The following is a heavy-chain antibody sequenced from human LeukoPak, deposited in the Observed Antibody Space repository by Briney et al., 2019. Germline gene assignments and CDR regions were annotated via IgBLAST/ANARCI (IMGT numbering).Heavy chain of an antibody. D-gene: IGHD1-26*01. V-gene: IGHV3-64*02. CDR3: TRSNNVVGATYFDY. J-gene: IGHJ4*02. CDR2: ISSNGGST. CDR1: GFTFDDYT. Sequence: QAGGSLRLSCAASGFTFDDYTMHWVRQAPGKGLEYVSSISSNGGSTYYVDSVKGRFTISRDNSKNTLYLQMGSLRAEDMAVYYCTRSNNVVGATYFDYWGQGAPVTVSS.